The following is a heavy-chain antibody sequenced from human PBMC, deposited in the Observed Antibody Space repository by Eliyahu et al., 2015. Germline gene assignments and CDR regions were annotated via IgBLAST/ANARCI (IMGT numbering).Heavy chain of an antibody. CDR1: GXTFSSYA. V-gene: IGHV3-23*01. Sequence: EVQLLESGGGLVQPGGSLXLXXAASGXTFSSYAMXWVRQAPGKGLEWVSAISGSGGSTYYADSVKGRFTISRDNSKNTLYLQMNSLRAEDTAVYYCAKDGDTAMASWGQGTLVTVSS. CDR2: ISGSGGST. J-gene: IGHJ5*02. D-gene: IGHD5-18*01. CDR3: AKDGDTAMAS.